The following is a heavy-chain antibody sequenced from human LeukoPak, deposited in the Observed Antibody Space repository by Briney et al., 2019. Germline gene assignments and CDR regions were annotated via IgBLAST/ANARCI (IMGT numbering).Heavy chain of an antibody. CDR1: GGSISSSSYY. CDR2: IYYSGST. V-gene: IGHV4-39*01. CDR3: AGPRDSGSYPIHIFDY. J-gene: IGHJ4*02. Sequence: SETLSLTCTVSGGSISSSSYYWGWVRQPPGKGLEWLGSIYYSGSTYYNPSLKSRVTISVDTSKNQFSLKLSSVTAADTAVYYCAGPRDSGSYPIHIFDYWGQGTLVTVSS. D-gene: IGHD3-10*01.